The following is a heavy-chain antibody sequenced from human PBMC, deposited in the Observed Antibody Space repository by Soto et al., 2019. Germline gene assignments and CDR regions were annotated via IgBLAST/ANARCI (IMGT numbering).Heavy chain of an antibody. J-gene: IGHJ5*02. CDR3: LKSPGYSSSWLNWFDP. V-gene: IGHV3-23*01. CDR1: GCTFSSYA. CDR2: ISGSGGST. D-gene: IGHD6-13*01. Sequence: GGSLRLSCAASGCTFSSYAMSWVRQAPGKGLEWVSAISGSGGSTYYADSVKGRFTISRDNSKNTLYLQMNSLRAEDTAVYYFLKSPGYSSSWLNWFDPWGQGTLVTVSS.